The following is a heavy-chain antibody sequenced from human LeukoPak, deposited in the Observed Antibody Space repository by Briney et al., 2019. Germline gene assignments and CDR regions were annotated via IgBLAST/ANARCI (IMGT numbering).Heavy chain of an antibody. CDR1: GFTFSSYS. J-gene: IGHJ4*02. CDR3: ARTKVRGVMNY. CDR2: ISSSRSYI. D-gene: IGHD3-10*01. V-gene: IGHV3-21*01. Sequence: GGSLRLSCAASGFTFSSYSMNWVRQAPGKGLEWVSSISSSRSYIYYADSVKGRFTISRDNAKNSLYLQMNSLRAEDTAVYYCARTKVRGVMNYWGQGTLVTVSS.